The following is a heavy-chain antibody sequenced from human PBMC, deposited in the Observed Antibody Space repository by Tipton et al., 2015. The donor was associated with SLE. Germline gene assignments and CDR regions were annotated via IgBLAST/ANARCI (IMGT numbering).Heavy chain of an antibody. Sequence: TLSLTCTVSGGSISSGSYYWSWIRQPAGKGLEWIGEINHSGSTNYNPSLKSRVTISVDTSKNQFSLKLSSVTAADTAVYYCARAPEWLRFPDYWGQGTLVTVSS. V-gene: IGHV4-61*09. J-gene: IGHJ4*02. CDR2: INHSGST. CDR1: GGSISSGSYY. CDR3: ARAPEWLRFPDY. D-gene: IGHD5-12*01.